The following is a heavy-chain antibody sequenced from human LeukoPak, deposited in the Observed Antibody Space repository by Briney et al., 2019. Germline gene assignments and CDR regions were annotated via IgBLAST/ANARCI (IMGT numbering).Heavy chain of an antibody. CDR3: TRRLTEYCTNGVCYWFDY. CDR2: IYYSGST. Sequence: SETLSLTCTVSGGSISSSSYYWGWIRQPPGKGLEWIGSIYYSGSTYYNPSLKSRVTISVDTSKNQFSLKLSSVTAADTAVYYCTRRLTEYCTNGVCYWFDYWGQGTLVTVSS. V-gene: IGHV4-39*01. CDR1: GGSISSSSYY. J-gene: IGHJ4*02. D-gene: IGHD2-8*01.